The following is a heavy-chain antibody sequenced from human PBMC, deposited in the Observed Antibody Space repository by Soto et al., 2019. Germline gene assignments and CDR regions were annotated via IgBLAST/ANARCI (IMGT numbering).Heavy chain of an antibody. D-gene: IGHD3-10*01. CDR3: AKKVNSGPGSQYFDY. J-gene: IGHJ4*02. CDR2: FRTSGDGGTT. V-gene: IGHV3-23*01. Sequence: EVQLLESGGGLVQPGGSLRLSCAASGFTFSSYSMSWVRQAPGKGLEWVSGFRTSGDGGTTYYADSGTGRFTISRDNSKNMLFLAMNRLSAEETDTYYCAKKVNSGPGSQYFDYWGQGTLVTVSS. CDR1: GFTFSSYS.